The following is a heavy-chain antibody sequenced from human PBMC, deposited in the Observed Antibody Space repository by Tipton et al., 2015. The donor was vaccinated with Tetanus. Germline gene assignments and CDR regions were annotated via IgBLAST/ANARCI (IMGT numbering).Heavy chain of an antibody. CDR3: ARLPGGCYFYGLDV. Sequence: SLRLSCAASGFTFSDYSIAWVRQAPGKGLEWGSSISSKSTYIYYADSMKGRFTISRDNAGNSLYLQLNSLRAEDTAVYFCARLPGGCYFYGLDVWGRGPAVPVSS. J-gene: IGHJ6*02. CDR1: GFTFSDYS. D-gene: IGHD3-10*01. V-gene: IGHV3-21*01. CDR2: ISSKSTYI.